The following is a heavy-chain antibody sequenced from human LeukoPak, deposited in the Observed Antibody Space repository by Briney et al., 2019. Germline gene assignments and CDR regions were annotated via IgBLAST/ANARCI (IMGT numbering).Heavy chain of an antibody. CDR2: INPSGGST. J-gene: IGHJ4*02. CDR1: GYTFTSYY. CDR3: ARDYCTNGVCYPWTD. V-gene: IGHV1-46*01. D-gene: IGHD2-8*01. Sequence: SVKVSCKASGYTFTSYYMHWVRQAPGQGLEWMGIINPSGGSTSYAQKFQGRVTMTRDTSTSTVYMELSSLRSEDTAVYYCARDYCTNGVCYPWTDWGQGTLVTVSS.